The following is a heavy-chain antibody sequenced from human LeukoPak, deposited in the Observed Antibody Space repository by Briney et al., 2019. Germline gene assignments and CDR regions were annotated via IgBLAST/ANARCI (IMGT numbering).Heavy chain of an antibody. CDR3: ARTSGSYSEFDY. CDR2: INPNSGGT. D-gene: IGHD1-26*01. V-gene: IGHV1-2*02. Sequence: GSVKVSCKASGYTFTGYYMHWVRQAPGQGLELMGWINPNSGGTNYAQKFQGRVTMTRDTSISTAYMELSRLRSDDTAVYYCARTSGSYSEFDYWGQGTLVTVSS. J-gene: IGHJ4*02. CDR1: GYTFTGYY.